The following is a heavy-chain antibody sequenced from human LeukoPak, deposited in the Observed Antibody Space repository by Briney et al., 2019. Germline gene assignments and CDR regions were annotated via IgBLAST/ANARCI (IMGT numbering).Heavy chain of an antibody. Sequence: GGSLRLSCAASGFTFSSYGMQWVRQAPGKGLEGVAVIWYDGSNKYYADSEKGRFTISRDNSKNTMYLQMNSLRAEDTAVYYCARGSGLGATYAFDIWGQGTMVTVSS. CDR1: GFTFSSYG. V-gene: IGHV3-33*01. D-gene: IGHD1-26*01. CDR3: ARGSGLGATYAFDI. J-gene: IGHJ3*02. CDR2: IWYDGSNK.